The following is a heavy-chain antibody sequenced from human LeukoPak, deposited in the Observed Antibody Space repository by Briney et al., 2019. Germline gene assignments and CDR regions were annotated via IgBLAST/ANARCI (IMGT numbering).Heavy chain of an antibody. Sequence: SGGSLRLSCAASGYSFSSYGMQWVRQAPGKGLEWVAVIWYDGSRKYCADSVKGRFTISRDDSKNTLYLQMNSLRAEDTAIYYCARDPGTLATYFDYWGPGTLVTVSS. D-gene: IGHD6-13*01. CDR3: ARDPGTLATYFDY. J-gene: IGHJ4*02. CDR2: IWYDGSRK. V-gene: IGHV3-33*01. CDR1: GYSFSSYG.